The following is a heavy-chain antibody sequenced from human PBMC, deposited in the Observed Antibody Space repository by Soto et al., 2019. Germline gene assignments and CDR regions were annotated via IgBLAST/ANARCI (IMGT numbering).Heavy chain of an antibody. V-gene: IGHV3-30*03. CDR2: ISYDGGNK. CDR3: ARDPTGGDYWAGFQY. CDR1: VFSFSSHG. D-gene: IGHD4-17*01. J-gene: IGHJ4*02. Sequence: QMQLVESGGDVVQPGRSLTLSCLASVFSFSSHGMHWIRQAPGKGLEWLAVISYDGGNKNYADSVRDRFTISRDNSKDRVFLPITSLRPEDTAVYFCARDPTGGDYWAGFQYWGQGTLVIVSS.